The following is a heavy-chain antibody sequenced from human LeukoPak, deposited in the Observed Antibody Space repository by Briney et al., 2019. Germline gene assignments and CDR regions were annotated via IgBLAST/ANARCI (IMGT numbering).Heavy chain of an antibody. CDR1: GGSISSGGYY. CDR2: IYYSGST. V-gene: IGHV4-31*03. Sequence: KPSETLSLTCTVSGGSISSGGYYWSWIRQHPGKGLEWIGYIYYSGSTYYNPSLKSRVTISVDTSKNQFSLKLSSVTAADTAVYYCARGGPRDAFDIWGQGTVVTVSP. D-gene: IGHD5-12*01. J-gene: IGHJ3*02. CDR3: ARGGPRDAFDI.